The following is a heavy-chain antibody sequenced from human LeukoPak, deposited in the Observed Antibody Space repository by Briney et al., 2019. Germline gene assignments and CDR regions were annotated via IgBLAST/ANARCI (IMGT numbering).Heavy chain of an antibody. Sequence: GGSLRLSCAASGFTFSDYYMSWIRQAPGKGLEWVSYISSSGSTIYYADSVKGRFTISRDNAKNSLYLQMNSLGGEDTAVYYCAKDPHDRCGYHDSWGQGTLVTVSS. J-gene: IGHJ4*02. CDR2: ISSSGSTI. D-gene: IGHD3-22*01. CDR1: GFTFSDYY. V-gene: IGHV3-11*01. CDR3: AKDPHDRCGYHDS.